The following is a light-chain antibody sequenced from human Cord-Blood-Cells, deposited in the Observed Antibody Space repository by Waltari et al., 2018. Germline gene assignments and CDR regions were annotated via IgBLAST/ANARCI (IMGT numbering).Light chain of an antibody. J-gene: IGKJ4*01. Sequence: DIQMTQSPSTLSASVGDRVPITCRASQSISSWLAWYQQKPGKAPKLLIYDASSLESGVPSRFSGSGAGTEFTLTISSLQPDDFATYYCQHYNSYASLTFGGGTKVEIK. V-gene: IGKV1-5*01. CDR3: QHYNSYASLT. CDR1: QSISSW. CDR2: DAS.